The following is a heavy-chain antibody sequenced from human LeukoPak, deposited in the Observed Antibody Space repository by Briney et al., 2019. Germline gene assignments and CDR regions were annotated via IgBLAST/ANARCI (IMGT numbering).Heavy chain of an antibody. Sequence: PGGSLRLSCAASGFTVSSSYMNWVRQAPGKGLEWVSLIYSGGGTYYADSVKGRLTISRDNSKNTLYLQMNSLRAEDTAVYYCVKDRRFLEWLSDDYWGQGTLVTVSS. CDR1: GFTVSSSY. V-gene: IGHV3-66*01. CDR2: IYSGGGT. J-gene: IGHJ4*02. CDR3: VKDRRFLEWLSDDY. D-gene: IGHD3-3*01.